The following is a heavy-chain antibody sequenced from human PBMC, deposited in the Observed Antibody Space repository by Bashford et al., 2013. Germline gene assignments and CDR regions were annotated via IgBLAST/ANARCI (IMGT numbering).Heavy chain of an antibody. CDR3: ARDDSTLEAYDLFDP. D-gene: IGHD3-16*01. CDR2: LWYDGYNK. J-gene: IGHJ5*02. Sequence: GGSLRLSCAVSGVTFSRFVMHWVRQAPGKGLECVAVLWYDGYNKYYADSVKGRFSISRDNSRNTLHLQMNSLRPEDTAVYYCARDDSTLEAYDLFDPWAREPWSPSPQ. V-gene: IGHV3-33*01. CDR1: GVTFSRFV.